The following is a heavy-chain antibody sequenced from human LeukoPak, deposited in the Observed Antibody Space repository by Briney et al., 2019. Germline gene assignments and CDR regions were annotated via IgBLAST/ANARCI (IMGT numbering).Heavy chain of an antibody. Sequence: VQPGGSLRLSCAASGFTFSSYSMNWVRQAPGKGLEWVAVIWYDGSNKYYADSVKGRFTISRDNSKNTLYLQMNSLRAEDTAVYYCARGGEELELTPTIFDYWGQGTLVTVSS. CDR2: IWYDGSNK. J-gene: IGHJ4*02. CDR3: ARGGEELELTPTIFDY. CDR1: GFTFSSYS. D-gene: IGHD1-7*01. V-gene: IGHV3-33*08.